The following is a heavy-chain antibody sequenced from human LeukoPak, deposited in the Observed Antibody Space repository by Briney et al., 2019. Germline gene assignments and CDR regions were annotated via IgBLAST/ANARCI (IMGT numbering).Heavy chain of an antibody. CDR1: GFTFSSYS. Sequence: PGGSLRLSCAASGFTFSSYSMNWVRQAPGKGLEWVSSISSSSSYIYYADSVKGRFTISRDNAKNSLYLQMNSLRAEDTAVYYCARDMTGSTHFGSYYYWGQGTLVTVSS. CDR2: ISSSSSYI. J-gene: IGHJ4*02. V-gene: IGHV3-21*01. D-gene: IGHD1-26*01. CDR3: ARDMTGSTHFGSYYY.